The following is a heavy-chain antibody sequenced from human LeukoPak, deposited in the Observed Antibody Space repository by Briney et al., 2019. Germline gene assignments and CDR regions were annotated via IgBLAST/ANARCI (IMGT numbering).Heavy chain of an antibody. CDR3: ARGRQYYGSGSPRNWFDP. D-gene: IGHD3-10*01. V-gene: IGHV4-34*01. CDR1: GGSFSGYY. J-gene: IGHJ5*02. Sequence: HPSETLSLTCAVYGGSFSGYYWSWIRQPPGKGLEWIGEINHSGSTNYNPSLKSRVTISVDTSKNQFSLKLSSVTAADTAVYYCARGRQYYGSGSPRNWFDPWGQGTLVTVSS. CDR2: INHSGST.